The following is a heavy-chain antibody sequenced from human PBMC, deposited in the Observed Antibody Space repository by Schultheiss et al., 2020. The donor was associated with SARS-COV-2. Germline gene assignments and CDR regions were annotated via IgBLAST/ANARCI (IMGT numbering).Heavy chain of an antibody. V-gene: IGHV1-69*13. CDR2: ILPIFGTA. D-gene: IGHD3-3*01. Sequence: SVKVSCKASGGTFSSYAISWVRQAPGQGLEWMGGILPIFGTANYAQKFQGRVTITADESTSTAYMELSSLRSEDTAVYYCARDRYDFWRGYVSYWYFDLWCRGTLVTVSS. J-gene: IGHJ2*01. CDR1: GGTFSSYA. CDR3: ARDRYDFWRGYVSYWYFDL.